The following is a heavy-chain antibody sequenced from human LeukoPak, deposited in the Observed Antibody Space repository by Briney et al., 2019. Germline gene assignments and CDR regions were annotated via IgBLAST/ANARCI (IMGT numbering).Heavy chain of an antibody. Sequence: SETLSLTCTVSGGSISSYYWSWIRQPPGKGLEGIGYIYSSGSTNYNPSLKSRVTISVDTSKNQFSLKLSSVTAADTAVYYCARVLVVVAATGIGFDYWGQGTLVTVSS. CDR3: ARVLVVVAATGIGFDY. V-gene: IGHV4-59*01. D-gene: IGHD2-15*01. CDR2: IYSSGST. CDR1: GGSISSYY. J-gene: IGHJ4*02.